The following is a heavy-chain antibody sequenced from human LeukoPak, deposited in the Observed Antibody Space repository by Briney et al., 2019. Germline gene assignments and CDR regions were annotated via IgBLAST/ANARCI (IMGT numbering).Heavy chain of an antibody. CDR3: ARRARGAKFESGAFDI. D-gene: IGHD3-10*01. Sequence: KPSETLSLTCTVSGGSISSSTYYWGWIRQPPGKGLEWIGSIYYSGSTYYNPSLKSRVTISVDTTKNQFSLKLSSMSAEDTAVYYCARRARGAKFESGAFDIWGQGTMVTVSS. CDR2: IYYSGST. V-gene: IGHV4-39*01. J-gene: IGHJ3*02. CDR1: GGSISSSTYY.